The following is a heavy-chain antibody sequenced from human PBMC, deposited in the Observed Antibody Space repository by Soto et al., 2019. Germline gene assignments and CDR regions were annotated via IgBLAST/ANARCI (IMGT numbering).Heavy chain of an antibody. Sequence: VQLVESGGGVVQPGRSLRLSCAASGFTFSNYAMHWVRQAPGKGLEWMAIISYDGNNKYYAHSVKGRFTISRDSSKNTLYLQMNSLRAEDTTVYYCAKESELYGDYAWYFDLWGRGTLVTVSA. V-gene: IGHV3-30-3*02. CDR2: ISYDGNNK. CDR3: AKESELYGDYAWYFDL. CDR1: GFTFSNYA. J-gene: IGHJ2*01. D-gene: IGHD4-17*01.